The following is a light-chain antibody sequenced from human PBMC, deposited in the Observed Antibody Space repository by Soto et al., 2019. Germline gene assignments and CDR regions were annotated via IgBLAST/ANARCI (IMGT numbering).Light chain of an antibody. Sequence: QSALTQPPSVSAAPGQKVTISCSGSSSNIGNNYVSWYQQLPGTAPKLLIYENNKRPSGIPDRFSGSKSGTSATLGITGLQTGDEADYYCGTWDSSLSAEVVFGGGTQLTAL. J-gene: IGLJ2*01. CDR2: ENN. CDR1: SSNIGNNY. CDR3: GTWDSSLSAEVV. V-gene: IGLV1-51*02.